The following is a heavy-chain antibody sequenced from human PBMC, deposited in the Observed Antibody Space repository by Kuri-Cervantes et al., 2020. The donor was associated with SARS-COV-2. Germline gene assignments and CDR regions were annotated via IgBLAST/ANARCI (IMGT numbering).Heavy chain of an antibody. D-gene: IGHD3-16*01. Sequence: GESLKISCAASGFTFSTYAMSWVRQAPGKGLEWVSGISGSGGTTYYADSVKGRFTISRDNSKNTLYLQTNSLRADDTAVYYCAEHYETYHPPQGFDIWGQGTMVTVSS. V-gene: IGHV3-23*01. CDR2: ISGSGGTT. CDR3: AEHYETYHPPQGFDI. J-gene: IGHJ3*02. CDR1: GFTFSTYA.